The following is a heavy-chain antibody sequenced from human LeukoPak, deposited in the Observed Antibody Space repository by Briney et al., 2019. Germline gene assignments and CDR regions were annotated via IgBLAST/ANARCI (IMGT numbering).Heavy chain of an antibody. D-gene: IGHD2-15*01. Sequence: PSETLSLTCAVYGGSFSGYYWSWIRQPPGKGLEWIGEINHSGSTNYNPSLKSQVTISVATSKNQFSLKLSSVTAADTAVYYCARNTSPDVIVVVVAPAADWYFDLWGRGTLVTVSS. V-gene: IGHV4-34*01. CDR1: GGSFSGYY. CDR2: INHSGST. CDR3: ARNTSPDVIVVVVAPAADWYFDL. J-gene: IGHJ2*01.